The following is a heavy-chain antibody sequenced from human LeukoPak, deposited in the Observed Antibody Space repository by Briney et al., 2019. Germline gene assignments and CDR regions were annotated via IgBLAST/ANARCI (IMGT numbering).Heavy chain of an antibody. CDR3: ARGGGSLYSSGYLNDY. CDR1: GYTFTGYY. CDR2: MNPNSGNT. J-gene: IGHJ4*02. D-gene: IGHD6-19*01. V-gene: IGHV1-8*02. Sequence: ASVKVSCKASGYTFTGYYMHWVRQAPGQGLEWMGWMNPNSGNTGYAQKFQGRVTMTRNTSISTAYMELSSLRSEDTAVYYCARGGGSLYSSGYLNDYWGQGTLVTVSS.